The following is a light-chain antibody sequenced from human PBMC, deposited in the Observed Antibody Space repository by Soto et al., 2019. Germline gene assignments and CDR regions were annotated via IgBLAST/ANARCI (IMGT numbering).Light chain of an antibody. V-gene: IGKV1-39*01. Sequence: DIQMTQSPSPLSASPGDRVTISCRASQSISTSLNWYQQKPGKAPNLLIYAASNLQFGVPSRFSGSGSGTDFTLTISSLQPEDFATYYCQQSDSTPLTFGGGTKVDIK. CDR2: AAS. CDR3: QQSDSTPLT. CDR1: QSISTS. J-gene: IGKJ4*01.